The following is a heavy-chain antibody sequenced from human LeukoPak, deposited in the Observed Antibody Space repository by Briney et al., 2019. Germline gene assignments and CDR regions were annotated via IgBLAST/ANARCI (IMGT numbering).Heavy chain of an antibody. J-gene: IGHJ4*02. CDR2: INHSGST. CDR3: ARNRPPAGY. Sequence: SETLSLTCAVYGGSFSGYYWSWIRQPPGKGLEWIGEINHSGSTNYNPSLKSRVTISVDTPKNQFSLKLSSVTAADTAVYYCARNRPPAGYWGQGTLVTVSS. V-gene: IGHV4-34*01. CDR1: GGSFSGYY.